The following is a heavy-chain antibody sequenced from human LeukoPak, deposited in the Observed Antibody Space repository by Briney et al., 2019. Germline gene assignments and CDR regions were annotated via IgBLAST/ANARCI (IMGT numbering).Heavy chain of an antibody. J-gene: IGHJ3*02. CDR1: GFTFSSYA. CDR2: ISYDGSNK. D-gene: IGHD2-15*01. Sequence: PGRSLRLSCAASGFTFSSYAMHWVRQAPGKGLEWVAVISYDGSNKYYADSVKGRFTISRDNSKNTLYLQMNSLRAEDTAVYYCAKTSRRYCSGGSCSRSAFDIWGQGTMVTVSS. CDR3: AKTSRRYCSGGSCSRSAFDI. V-gene: IGHV3-30-3*01.